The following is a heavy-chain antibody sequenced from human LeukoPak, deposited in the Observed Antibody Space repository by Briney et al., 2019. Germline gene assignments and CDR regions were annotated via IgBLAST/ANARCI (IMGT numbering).Heavy chain of an antibody. CDR1: EFTFTDYY. CDR3: ARGGGYGSGSHYYFDQ. CDR2: ISISGTTI. Sequence: GGSLRLSCAASEFTFTDYYMSWIRQAPGKGLEWLSYISISGTTINYADSVKGRFTISRDNAKNALYLQMNSLRAEDTAVYYCARGGGYGSGSHYYFDQWGQGTLVTVSS. V-gene: IGHV3-11*01. J-gene: IGHJ4*02. D-gene: IGHD3-10*01.